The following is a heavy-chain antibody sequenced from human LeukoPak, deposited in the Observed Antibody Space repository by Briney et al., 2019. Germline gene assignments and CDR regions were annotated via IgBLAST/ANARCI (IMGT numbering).Heavy chain of an antibody. CDR2: ISGDGGST. CDR1: GFTFDDYA. Sequence: GGSLRLSCAASGFTFDDYAMHRVRQAPGKGLEWVSLISGDGGSTYYADSVKGRFTISRDNSKNSLYLQMNSLRTEDTALYYCAKDYHITMIVVVINYAFDIWGQGTMVTVSS. CDR3: AKDYHITMIVVVINYAFDI. V-gene: IGHV3-43*02. D-gene: IGHD3-22*01. J-gene: IGHJ3*02.